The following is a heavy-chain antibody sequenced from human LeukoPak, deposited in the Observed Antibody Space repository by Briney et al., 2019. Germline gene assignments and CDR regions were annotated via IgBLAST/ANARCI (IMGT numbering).Heavy chain of an antibody. CDR1: GGSISSYY. D-gene: IGHD3-22*01. V-gene: IGHV4-59*01. CDR3: ARDSRDYYDSSGYMN. J-gene: IGHJ4*02. CDR2: IYYSGST. Sequence: SETLSLTCTVSGGSISSYYWSWIRQPPGKGLEWIGYIYYSGSTNYNPSLKSRFTISVDTSKHQFSLKLSSVTAADTAVYYCARDSRDYYDSSGYMNWGQGTLVTVSS.